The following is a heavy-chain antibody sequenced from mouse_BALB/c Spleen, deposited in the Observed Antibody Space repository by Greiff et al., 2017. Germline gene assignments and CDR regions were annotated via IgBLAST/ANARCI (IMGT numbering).Heavy chain of an antibody. J-gene: IGHJ3*01. CDR1: GYSITSGYY. CDR3: ARGGIYYGNYVGWFAY. Sequence: DVQLQESGPGLVKPSQSLSLTCSVTGYSITSGYYWNWIRQFPGNKLEWRGYISYDGSNNYNPSLKNRITITRDTSKNQFFLKLNSVTTEDTATYYCARGGIYYGNYVGWFAYWGQGTLVTVSA. CDR2: ISYDGSN. V-gene: IGHV3-6*02. D-gene: IGHD2-1*01.